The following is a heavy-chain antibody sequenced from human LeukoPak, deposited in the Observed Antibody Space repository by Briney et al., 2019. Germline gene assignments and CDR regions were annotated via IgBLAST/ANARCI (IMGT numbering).Heavy chain of an antibody. V-gene: IGHV4-39*01. CDR3: ARQLGYCSSTSCYADKVDY. Sequence: SETLSLTCTVSGGSISSSSYYWGWIRQPPGKGLEWIGSIYYSGSTYYNPSLKSRVPISVGTSKNQFSLKLSSVTAADTAVYYCARQLGYCSSTSCYADKVDYWGQGTLVTVSS. CDR2: IYYSGST. D-gene: IGHD2-2*01. J-gene: IGHJ4*02. CDR1: GGSISSSSYY.